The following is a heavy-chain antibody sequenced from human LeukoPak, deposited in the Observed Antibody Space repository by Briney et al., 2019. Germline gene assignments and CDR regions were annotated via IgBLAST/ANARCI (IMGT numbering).Heavy chain of an antibody. J-gene: IGHJ6*02. D-gene: IGHD6-25*01. CDR2: IYYSGST. CDR3: ARQLSIAAEYGMDV. CDR1: GASISTYY. V-gene: IGHV4-59*08. Sequence: SETLSLTCSVSGASISTYYWSWIRQPPGKGLEWIGYIYYSGSTNYNPSLKSRVTISVDTSKTQFSLKLSSVTAADTAVYYCARQLSIAAEYGMDVWGQGTTVTVSS.